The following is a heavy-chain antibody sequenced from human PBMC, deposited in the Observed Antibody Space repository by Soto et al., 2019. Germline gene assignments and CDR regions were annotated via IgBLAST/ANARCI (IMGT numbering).Heavy chain of an antibody. Sequence: QVQLVQSGAEVKKPGSSVKVSCKASGGTFSSYTISWVRQAPGQGLEWMGRIIPILGIANYAQKFQGRVTSTADKSTSTAYMELSSLRSEDTAVYYCARDRLDDVTGTTEFDYWGQGTLVTVSS. D-gene: IGHD1-20*01. CDR2: IIPILGIA. V-gene: IGHV1-69*08. J-gene: IGHJ4*02. CDR3: ARDRLDDVTGTTEFDY. CDR1: GGTFSSYT.